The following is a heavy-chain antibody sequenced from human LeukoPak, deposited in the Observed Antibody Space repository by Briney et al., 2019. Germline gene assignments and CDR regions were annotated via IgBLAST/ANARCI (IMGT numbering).Heavy chain of an antibody. Sequence: SETLSLTCIVSGDSISNSNLYWGWIRQPPGKGLEWIGSIYYSGNTYYNASLKSRVSISVDTSKNQFSLRLTSVTAAGTAVYYCARQTGSGLFILPGGQGKLVTVSS. CDR2: IYYSGNT. CDR3: ARQTGSGLFILP. D-gene: IGHD3-10*01. J-gene: IGHJ4*02. CDR1: GDSISNSNLY. V-gene: IGHV4-39*01.